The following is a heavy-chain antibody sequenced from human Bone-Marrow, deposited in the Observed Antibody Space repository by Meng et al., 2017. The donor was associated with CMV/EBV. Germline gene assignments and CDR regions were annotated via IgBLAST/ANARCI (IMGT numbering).Heavy chain of an antibody. V-gene: IGHV3-7*01. Sequence: GESLKISCAASGFTFSSYWMSWVRQAPGKGLEWVANIKQDGSEKYYVDSVKGRFTISRDNAKNSLYLQMNSLRAEDTAVYYCASIMSPGYCSSTSCSVDYYYGKDVWDQGTTVTVSS. D-gene: IGHD2-2*01. J-gene: IGHJ6*02. CDR3: ASIMSPGYCSSTSCSVDYYYGKDV. CDR2: IKQDGSEK. CDR1: GFTFSSYW.